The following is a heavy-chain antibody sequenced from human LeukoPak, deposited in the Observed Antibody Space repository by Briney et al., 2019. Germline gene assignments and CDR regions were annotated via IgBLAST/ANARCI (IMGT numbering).Heavy chain of an antibody. D-gene: IGHD3-22*01. V-gene: IGHV4-59*12. J-gene: IGHJ4*02. CDR2: IYYSGST. CDR1: GGSISSYY. CDR3: ASHYDSSGYGVVDY. Sequence: SETLSLTCTVSGGSISSYYWSWIRQPPGKGLEWIGYIYYSGSTNYNPSLKSRVTMSVDTSKNQFSLKLSSVTAADTAVYYCASHYDSSGYGVVDYWGQGTLVTVSS.